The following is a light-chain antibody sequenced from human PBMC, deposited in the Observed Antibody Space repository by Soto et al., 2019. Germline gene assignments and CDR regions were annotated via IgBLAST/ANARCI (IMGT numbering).Light chain of an antibody. Sequence: EIVLTQSPGTLSLSPGERATLSCRASQSVNNNYLAWFQQKPGQAPRLLVYGASSRATGIPDRFSGSGSGTDFTLTISILEPEDFAVYYCQQDAISPRTFGQGTNLEIK. CDR3: QQDAISPRT. CDR1: QSVNNNY. V-gene: IGKV3-20*01. CDR2: GAS. J-gene: IGKJ2*01.